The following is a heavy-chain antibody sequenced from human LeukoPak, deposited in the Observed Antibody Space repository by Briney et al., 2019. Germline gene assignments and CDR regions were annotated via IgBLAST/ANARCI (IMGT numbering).Heavy chain of an antibody. V-gene: IGHV4-61*09. CDR3: ARDFVIAATTEYFQY. J-gene: IGHJ1*01. CDR1: GGSISSGSYY. D-gene: IGHD6-13*01. Sequence: SETLSLTCTVSGGSISSGSYYWSWIRQPAGKGLEWIGHIYTSGSTKYNPSLRSRVTISADTSKNQFSLKLSSVTAADTAVYYCARDFVIAATTEYFQYWGQGTLVTVSS. CDR2: IYTSGST.